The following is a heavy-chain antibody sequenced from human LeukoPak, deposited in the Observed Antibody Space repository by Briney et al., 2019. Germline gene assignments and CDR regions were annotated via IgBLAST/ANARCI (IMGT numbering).Heavy chain of an antibody. CDR1: GGSIHSGGFY. J-gene: IGHJ4*01. Sequence: SETLSLTCTVSGGSIHSGGFYWSWIRQHPGKGLEWIGYIYYSGSTYYNPSLKSRLTISVDTSKNQFSLKLSSVTAADTAVYYCARYGDNSYYFDYWGQEPWSPSPQ. CDR3: ARYGDNSYYFDY. D-gene: IGHD4-23*01. V-gene: IGHV4-31*03. CDR2: IYYSGST.